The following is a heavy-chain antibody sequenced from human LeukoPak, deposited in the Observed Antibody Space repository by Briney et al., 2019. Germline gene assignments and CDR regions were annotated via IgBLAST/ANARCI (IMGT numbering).Heavy chain of an antibody. CDR1: GYTFTSYD. V-gene: IGHV1-8*03. CDR2: MNPNSGNT. Sequence: GASVKVSCKASGYTFTSYDINWVRQATGQGLEWMGWMNPNSGNTGYAQKFQGRVTITRNTSISTAYMELSSLRSEDTAVYYCARDRRYYDFSGRAEYFQHWGQGTLVTVSS. D-gene: IGHD3-3*01. J-gene: IGHJ1*01. CDR3: ARDRRYYDFSGRAEYFQH.